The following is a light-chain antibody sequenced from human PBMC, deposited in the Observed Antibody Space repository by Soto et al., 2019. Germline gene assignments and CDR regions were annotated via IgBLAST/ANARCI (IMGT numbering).Light chain of an antibody. Sequence: VLTQSPGTLSLSPGERATLSCRASQSVNNNYLAWYQQKPGQSPRLLIYGASIRATAIPDRFSGSGSGTDFTLTISRLEPEDYAVYYCQQHSRYITLGGGTKVDIK. J-gene: IGKJ4*01. CDR3: QQHSRYIT. CDR1: QSVNNNY. CDR2: GAS. V-gene: IGKV3-20*01.